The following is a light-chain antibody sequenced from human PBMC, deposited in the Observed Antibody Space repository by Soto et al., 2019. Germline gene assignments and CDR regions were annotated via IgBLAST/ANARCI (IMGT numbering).Light chain of an antibody. Sequence: DIQMTQSPSSLSAAVSDRFTITFRASQSIRRSLNWYQQKPGKAPNLLIYAASSLQTGVPSRFTGSGSGTDFTLTISNLQPEDFAVYYCQQTYSSPRTFGQGTKVDIK. J-gene: IGKJ1*01. CDR2: AAS. V-gene: IGKV1-39*01. CDR1: QSIRRS. CDR3: QQTYSSPRT.